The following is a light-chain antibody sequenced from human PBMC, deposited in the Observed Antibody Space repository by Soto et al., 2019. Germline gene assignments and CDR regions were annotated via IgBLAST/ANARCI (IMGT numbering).Light chain of an antibody. Sequence: QSALTQPPSASGSPGQSVTISCTGSSSDIGGYNYVSWYQQRPGKAPKLMIYDDFKRPSGVPDRFSGSKSGNTASLTVSGLQAADEADYYCSSYAGNNIFAPWVFGGGTKLTVL. CDR1: SSDIGGYNY. CDR2: DDF. CDR3: SSYAGNNIFAPWV. J-gene: IGLJ3*02. V-gene: IGLV2-8*01.